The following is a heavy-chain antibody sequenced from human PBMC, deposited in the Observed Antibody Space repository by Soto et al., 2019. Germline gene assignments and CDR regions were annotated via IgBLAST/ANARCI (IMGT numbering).Heavy chain of an antibody. D-gene: IGHD2-2*01. J-gene: IGHJ4*02. CDR3: ASCPQNCITTSPCCLFFDY. Sequence: EASVKVSCKVSGYTLTELSMHWVRQAPGKGLEWMGGFDPEDGETIYAQKFQGRVTMTEDTSASTAYMELSSLRSEDTAVYYCASCPQNCITTSPCCLFFDYWGQGTLVTVSS. CDR1: GYTLTELS. CDR2: FDPEDGET. V-gene: IGHV1-24*01.